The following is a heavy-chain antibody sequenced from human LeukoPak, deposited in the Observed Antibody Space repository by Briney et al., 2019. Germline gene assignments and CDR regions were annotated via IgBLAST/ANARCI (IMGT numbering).Heavy chain of an antibody. V-gene: IGHV3-23*01. J-gene: IGHJ4*02. Sequence: PGGSLRLSCAASGFTFSSYAMSWVRQAPGKGLEWVSAISGSGGSTYYADSVKGRFTISRDNSKNTLYLQMNSLRAEDTAVYYCAKVPRTTVVTPYYFHYWGQGTLVTVSS. CDR3: AKVPRTTVVTPYYFHY. CDR2: ISGSGGST. D-gene: IGHD4-23*01. CDR1: GFTFSSYA.